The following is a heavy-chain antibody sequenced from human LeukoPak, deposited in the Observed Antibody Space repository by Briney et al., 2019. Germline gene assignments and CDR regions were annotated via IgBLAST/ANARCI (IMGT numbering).Heavy chain of an antibody. CDR3: ATGERDTAMANFDY. CDR1: GYTLTELS. J-gene: IGHJ4*02. CDR2: FDPEDGET. Sequence: ASVKVSCKVSGYTLTELSMHWVRQAPGKGLEGMGGFDPEDGETIYAQKFQGRVTMTEDTSTDTAYMELSSLRSEDTAVYYCATGERDTAMANFDYWGQGTLVTVSS. V-gene: IGHV1-24*01. D-gene: IGHD5-18*01.